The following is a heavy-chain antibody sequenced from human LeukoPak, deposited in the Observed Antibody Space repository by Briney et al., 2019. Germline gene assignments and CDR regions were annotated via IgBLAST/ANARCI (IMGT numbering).Heavy chain of an antibody. CDR3: ARHDPVGHFLRGMDV. V-gene: IGHV4-59*08. D-gene: IGHD2/OR15-2a*01. CDR2: IYYTGCT. Sequence: SETLSLTCAVSGGSINGYFWSWSRQPPGKGLAWIGYIYYTGCTIYNPSLRSRVTMSVDVSKNQFSLDLTSVTAADTAVYYCARHDPVGHFLRGMDVWGQGTTVTVSS. CDR1: GGSINGYF. J-gene: IGHJ6*02.